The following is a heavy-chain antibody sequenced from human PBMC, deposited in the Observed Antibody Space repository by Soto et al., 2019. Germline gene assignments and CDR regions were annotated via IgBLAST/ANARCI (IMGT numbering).Heavy chain of an antibody. Sequence: QVQLQESGPGLVKPSETLSLTCTVSGGSISSYYWSWIRQPPGKGLEWIGYIYYSGSTNYNPSLKSRVTISVDTSKNQFSLKLSSVTAADTAVYYCARQIKDYIWGSYCPAAWFDPWGQGTLVTVSS. V-gene: IGHV4-59*08. CDR2: IYYSGST. J-gene: IGHJ5*02. D-gene: IGHD3-16*01. CDR1: GGSISSYY. CDR3: ARQIKDYIWGSYCPAAWFDP.